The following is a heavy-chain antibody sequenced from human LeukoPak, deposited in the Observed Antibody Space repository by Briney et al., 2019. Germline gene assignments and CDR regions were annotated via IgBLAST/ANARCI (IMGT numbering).Heavy chain of an antibody. Sequence: PGGSLRLSCAASGFTFSSYGMHWVRQAPGEGLEWVAVIWYDGTNKYYADSVKGRFTISRDNSKNTLYLQMNSLRAEDTAVYYCARTASRGPQSAESFHHWSQGTLVTVSS. CDR1: GFTFSSYG. V-gene: IGHV3-33*01. CDR3: ARTASRGPQSAESFHH. J-gene: IGHJ1*01. CDR2: IWYDGTNK.